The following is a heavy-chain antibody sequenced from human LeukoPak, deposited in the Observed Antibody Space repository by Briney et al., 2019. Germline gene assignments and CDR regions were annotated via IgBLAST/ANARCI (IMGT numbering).Heavy chain of an antibody. CDR1: GYTFTSYD. CDR2: MNPNSGNT. V-gene: IGHV1-8*01. CDR3: ARLVLAADSNWFDP. J-gene: IGHJ5*02. Sequence: GASVKVSCKASGYTFTSYDINWVRQATGQGLEWMGWMNPNSGNTGHAQKFQGRVTMTRNTSISTAYMEPSSLRSEDTAVYYCARLVLAADSNWFDPWGQGTLVTVSS. D-gene: IGHD6-13*01.